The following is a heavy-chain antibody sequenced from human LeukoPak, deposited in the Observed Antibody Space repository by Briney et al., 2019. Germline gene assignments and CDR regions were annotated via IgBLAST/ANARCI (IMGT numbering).Heavy chain of an antibody. J-gene: IGHJ1*01. CDR3: ASARTSYQRAHLQH. CDR2: ISAYNGNT. Sequence: GASVKVSCKASGYTFTSYGISWVRQAPGQGLEWMGWISAYNGNTNYAQKLQGRVTMTTDTSTSTAYMELRSLRSDDTAVYYCASARTSYQRAHLQHWGQGTLVTVSS. D-gene: IGHD2-2*01. CDR1: GYTFTSYG. V-gene: IGHV1-18*01.